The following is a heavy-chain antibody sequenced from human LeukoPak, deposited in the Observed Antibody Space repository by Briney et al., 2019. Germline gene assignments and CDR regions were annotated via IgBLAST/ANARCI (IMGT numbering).Heavy chain of an antibody. CDR3: ARLLLWFGDSYYFDY. CDR2: INHSGST. J-gene: IGHJ4*02. Sequence: SETLSLTCAVYGGSFSGYYWSWIRQPPGKGLEWIGEINHSGSTNYNPSLKSRVTISVDTSKNQFSLKLSSVTAADTAVYYCARLLLWFGDSYYFDYWGQGTLVTVSS. D-gene: IGHD3-10*01. CDR1: GGSFSGYY. V-gene: IGHV4-34*01.